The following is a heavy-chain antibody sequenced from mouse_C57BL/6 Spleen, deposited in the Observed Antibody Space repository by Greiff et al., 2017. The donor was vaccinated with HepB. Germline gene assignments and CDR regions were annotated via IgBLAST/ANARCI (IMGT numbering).Heavy chain of an antibody. Sequence: QVQLKQSGAELVKPGASVKLSCKASGYTFTSYWMHWVKQRPGQGLEWIGMIHPNSGSTNYNEKFKSKATLTVDKSSSTAYMQLSSLTSEDSAVYYCARGRDDYGGFAYWGQGTLVTVSA. J-gene: IGHJ3*01. D-gene: IGHD2-4*01. CDR3: ARGRDDYGGFAY. CDR2: IHPNSGST. V-gene: IGHV1-64*01. CDR1: GYTFTSYW.